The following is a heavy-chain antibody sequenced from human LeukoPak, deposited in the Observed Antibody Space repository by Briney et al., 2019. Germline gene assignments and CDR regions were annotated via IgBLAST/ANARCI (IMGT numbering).Heavy chain of an antibody. CDR2: TSYDGSSK. CDR3: AREGDDYYYMDV. J-gene: IGHJ6*03. CDR1: GFTFSSYG. V-gene: IGHV3-30*03. Sequence: GRSLRLSCAASGFTFSSYGMHWVRQAPGKGLEWVAVTSYDGSSKYYADSVKGRFTISRDNSKNTLYLQMNSLRAEDTAVYYCAREGDDYYYMDVWGKGTTVTVSS.